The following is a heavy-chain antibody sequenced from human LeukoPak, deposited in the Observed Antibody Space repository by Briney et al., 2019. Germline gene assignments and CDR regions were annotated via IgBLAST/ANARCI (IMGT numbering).Heavy chain of an antibody. CDR3: GRTSTSHFDY. CDR1: GDSVSSNSAA. V-gene: IGHV6-1*01. J-gene: IGHJ4*02. CDR2: TYYRSKWYY. Sequence: SQTLSLTCAISGDSVSSNSAAWNWLRQSPSRGLEWLGRTYYRSKWYYDYAVPVKSRITINPDTSKNQFSLQLNSVTPEDTAVYYCGRTSTSHFDYWGQGTLVTVSS. D-gene: IGHD2/OR15-2a*01.